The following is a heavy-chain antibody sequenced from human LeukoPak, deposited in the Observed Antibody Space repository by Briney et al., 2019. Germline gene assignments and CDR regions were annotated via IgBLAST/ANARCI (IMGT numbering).Heavy chain of an antibody. J-gene: IGHJ4*02. V-gene: IGHV3-21*01. Sequence: GGSLRLSCAASGFTFSSYSMNWVRQAPGKGLEWVSSISSSSSYIYYADSVKGRFTISRDNAKNSLYLQMNSLRAEDTAVYYCARAGYDILTGYYDPLDYWGQGTLVTVSS. D-gene: IGHD3-9*01. CDR1: GFTFSSYS. CDR3: ARAGYDILTGYYDPLDY. CDR2: ISSSSSYI.